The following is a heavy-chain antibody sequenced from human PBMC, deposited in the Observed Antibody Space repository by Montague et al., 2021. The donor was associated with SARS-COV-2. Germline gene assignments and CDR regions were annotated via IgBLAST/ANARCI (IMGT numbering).Heavy chain of an antibody. CDR1: GFTFSNFA. J-gene: IGHJ4*02. CDR3: ARERRVSGSYPFGY. CDR2: ISNDGSKK. V-gene: IGHV3-30-3*01. D-gene: IGHD1-26*01. Sequence: SLRLSCAASGFTFSNFAMHWVRQAPGKGLEWVAHISNDGSKKLYADSVKGRLTISRDNSKNTLYMEMNSLRVEDTAVYYCARERRVSGSYPFGYWGQGTLVTVSP.